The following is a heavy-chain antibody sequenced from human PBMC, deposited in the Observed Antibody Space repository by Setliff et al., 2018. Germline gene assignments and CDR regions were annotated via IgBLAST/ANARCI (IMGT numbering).Heavy chain of an antibody. CDR3: VCEYTSGWYVFDR. D-gene: IGHD6-19*01. CDR2: INVERSAL. CDR1: GITFSIYS. Sequence: QPGGSLRLSCAASGITFSIYSMNWVRQAPGKGPEWVSYINVERSALFYADSVKGRFTISRDNAKNSLYLQMNSLRAEDTAVYYCVCEYTSGWYVFDRWGQGTLVTVSS. J-gene: IGHJ4*02. V-gene: IGHV3-48*01.